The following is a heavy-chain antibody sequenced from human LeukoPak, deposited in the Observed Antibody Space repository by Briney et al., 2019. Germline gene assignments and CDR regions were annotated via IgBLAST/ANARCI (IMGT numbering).Heavy chain of an antibody. Sequence: GGSLRLSCAASGFTFSDYYMSWIRQAPGKGLEWVSYISSSSSTIYYADSVKGRFTISRDNAKNPLYLQMNSLRDEDTAVYYCATLRVVVTATGLDYWGQGTLVTVSS. CDR3: ATLRVVVTATGLDY. CDR2: ISSSSSTI. CDR1: GFTFSDYY. D-gene: IGHD2-21*02. J-gene: IGHJ4*02. V-gene: IGHV3-11*04.